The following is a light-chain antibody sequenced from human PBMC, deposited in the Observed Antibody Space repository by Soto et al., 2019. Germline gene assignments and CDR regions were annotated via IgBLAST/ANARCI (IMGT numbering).Light chain of an antibody. J-gene: IGLJ1*01. V-gene: IGLV2-8*01. Sequence: QSALTQPPSASGSPGQSVTISCTGTSSDVGGYNYVSWYQQHPGKAPKLLIYEVSKRPSRVPDRFSGSKSGNTASLTVSGLQAEDEADYYCCSYAGSPTFYVFGSGTKLTVL. CDR3: CSYAGSPTFYV. CDR2: EVS. CDR1: SSDVGGYNY.